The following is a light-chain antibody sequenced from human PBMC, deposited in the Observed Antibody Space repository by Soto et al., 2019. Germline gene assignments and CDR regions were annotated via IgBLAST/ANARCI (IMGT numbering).Light chain of an antibody. CDR1: SSDVGGHNY. CDR3: CSYAGSYTYV. V-gene: IGLV2-11*01. J-gene: IGLJ1*01. CDR2: SVS. Sequence: QCALTQPRSVSGSPGQSVTISCTGTSSDVGGHNYVSWYQQYPGKAPRLLLSSVSKRPSGVPDRFSGSKSGNTASLTISGLQAEDEAEYYCCSYAGSYTYVFGTGTKVTVL.